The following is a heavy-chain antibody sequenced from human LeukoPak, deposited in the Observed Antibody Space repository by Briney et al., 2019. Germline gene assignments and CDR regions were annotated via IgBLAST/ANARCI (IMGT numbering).Heavy chain of an antibody. J-gene: IGHJ3*01. CDR1: GGSISSYY. D-gene: IGHD2-15*01. CDR2: IYNSGST. CDR3: ARGGAAPGAFDV. V-gene: IGHV4-59*01. Sequence: SETLSLTCTVPGGSISSYYWSWIRQPPGRGLEWIGYIYNSGSTNYNPSLKSRVTISVDTSKNQFSLKLSSVTAADTAVYYCARGGAAPGAFDVWGQGTVVTASS.